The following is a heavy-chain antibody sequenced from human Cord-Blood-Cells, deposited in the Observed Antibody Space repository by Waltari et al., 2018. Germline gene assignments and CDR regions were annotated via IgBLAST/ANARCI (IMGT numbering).Heavy chain of an antibody. D-gene: IGHD3-9*01. CDR2: INHSGST. CDR3: ARGTDWADY. V-gene: IGHV4-34*01. J-gene: IGHJ4*02. CDR1: GGSFSGYY. Sequence: QVQLQQWGAGLLTPSGPLSLTCAAYGGSFSGYYWSWIRQPPGKGLEWIGEINHSGSTNYNPSLKSRVTISVDTSKDQFSLKLSSVTAADTAVYYCARGTDWADYWGQGTLVTVSS.